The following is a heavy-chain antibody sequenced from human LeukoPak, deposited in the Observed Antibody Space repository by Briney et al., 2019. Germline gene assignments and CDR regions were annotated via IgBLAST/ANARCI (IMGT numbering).Heavy chain of an antibody. CDR1: VYTFTGYY. Sequence: GASVKVSCKASVYTFTGYYVHWVRQAPGQGLEWMGWINPSSGGTNYAQKLQGRVTMTTDTSTSTAYMELRSLRSEDTAVYYCARGGDYLDYWGQGTLVTVSS. V-gene: IGHV1-2*02. CDR2: INPSSGGT. CDR3: ARGGDYLDY. J-gene: IGHJ4*02.